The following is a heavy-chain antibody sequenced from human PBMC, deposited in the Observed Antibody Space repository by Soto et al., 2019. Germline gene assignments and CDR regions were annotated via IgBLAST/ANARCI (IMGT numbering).Heavy chain of an antibody. Sequence: GGSLRLSCAASGFTFSSYWMSWVRQAPGKGLEWVANIKQDGSEKYYVDSVKGRFTISRDNAKNSLYLQMNSLRAEDTAVYYCAGGSGGSWYDYWGQGTLVTVSS. J-gene: IGHJ4*02. CDR1: GFTFSSYW. CDR3: AGGSGGSWYDY. V-gene: IGHV3-7*03. D-gene: IGHD2-15*01. CDR2: IKQDGSEK.